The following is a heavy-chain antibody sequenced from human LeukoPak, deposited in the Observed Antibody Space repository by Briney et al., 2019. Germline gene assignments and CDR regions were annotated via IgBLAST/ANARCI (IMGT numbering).Heavy chain of an antibody. D-gene: IGHD4-23*01. CDR3: ARGSTVVWKPPFDP. Sequence: QSGGSLRLSCAASGFSFSSYAMHWVRQAPGKGLEWVALISYDGSNKYYADSVKGRFTISRDNSKNTLYLQMNSLRAEDTAVYYCARGSTVVWKPPFDPWGQGTLVTVSS. J-gene: IGHJ5*02. CDR2: ISYDGSNK. CDR1: GFSFSSYA. V-gene: IGHV3-30*03.